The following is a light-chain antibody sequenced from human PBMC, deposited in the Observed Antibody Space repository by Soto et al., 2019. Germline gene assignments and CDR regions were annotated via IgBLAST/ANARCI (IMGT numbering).Light chain of an antibody. J-gene: IGLJ1*01. Sequence: QSDRNQAASGSGAPRQRVTISCIGGSSNIGAGYEVHWYQQLPGPVPKLLIYRNTYRPSGVPDRFSGSRSATSASLTITGLQAEDEADYYCQSYDRSLSGSFFGTGTNVTVL. V-gene: IGLV1-40*01. CDR3: QSYDRSLSGSF. CDR1: SSNIGAGYE. CDR2: RNT.